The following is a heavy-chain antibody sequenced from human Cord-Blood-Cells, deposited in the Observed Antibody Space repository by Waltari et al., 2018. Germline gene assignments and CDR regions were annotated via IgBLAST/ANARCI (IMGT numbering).Heavy chain of an antibody. D-gene: IGHD7-27*01. CDR2: INHSGST. J-gene: IGHJ4*02. Sequence: QVQLQQWGAGLLKPSETLSLTCAVYGGSFSGYYWSWIRQPPGKGLEWIGEINHSGSTNYNPSLKSRVTRSVDTSKNQFSLKLSSVTAADTAVYYCARHPPLTGFDYWGQGTLVTVSS. V-gene: IGHV4-34*01. CDR3: ARHPPLTGFDY. CDR1: GGSFSGYY.